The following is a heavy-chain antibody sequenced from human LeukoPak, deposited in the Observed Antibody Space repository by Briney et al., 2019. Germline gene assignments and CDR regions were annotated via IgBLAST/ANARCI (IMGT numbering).Heavy chain of an antibody. D-gene: IGHD5-24*01. CDR1: GGSFSGYY. J-gene: IGHJ4*02. CDR3: ARGSRDRRQQFDY. CDR2: INHSGTT. V-gene: IGHV4-34*01. Sequence: SETLSLTCAVYGGSFSGYYWSWIRQPPGKGLEWIGEINHSGTTNYNPSLKSRVTISVDTSKNQFSLDLISVTAADAAVYYCARGSRDRRQQFDYWGQGTLVTVSS.